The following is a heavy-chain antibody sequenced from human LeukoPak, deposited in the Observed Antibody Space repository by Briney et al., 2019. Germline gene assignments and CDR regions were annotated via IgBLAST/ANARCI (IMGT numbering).Heavy chain of an antibody. Sequence: PGGSLRLSCAASGFTFDDYGMSWVRQAPGQGLEWVSGINWNGGSTGYADSVKGRFTISRDNAKNSLYLQMNSLRAEDTALYYCARDSGSSDAFDIWGQGTMVIVSS. CDR3: ARDSGSSDAFDI. D-gene: IGHD1-26*01. V-gene: IGHV3-20*04. CDR1: GFTFDDYG. CDR2: INWNGGST. J-gene: IGHJ3*02.